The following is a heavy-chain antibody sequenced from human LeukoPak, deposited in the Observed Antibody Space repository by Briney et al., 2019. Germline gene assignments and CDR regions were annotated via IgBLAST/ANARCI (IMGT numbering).Heavy chain of an antibody. Sequence: ASVKVSCKASGYTFTGYYMHWVRQAPGQGLEWMGWINPNSGGTNYAQKFQGRVTMTRGTSISTAYMELSRLRSDDTAVYYCARSYAVNGYNYGYWGQGTLVTVSS. CDR2: INPNSGGT. CDR3: ARSYAVNGYNYGY. CDR1: GYTFTGYY. D-gene: IGHD5-24*01. V-gene: IGHV1-2*02. J-gene: IGHJ4*02.